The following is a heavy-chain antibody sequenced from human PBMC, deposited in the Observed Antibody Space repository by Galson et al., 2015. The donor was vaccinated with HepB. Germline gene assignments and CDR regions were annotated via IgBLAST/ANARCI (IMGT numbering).Heavy chain of an antibody. CDR1: GFTFSSYG. CDR3: ARGFQLVLSGLDY. J-gene: IGHJ4*02. D-gene: IGHD6-13*01. CDR2: ISYDGSNK. V-gene: IGHV3-30*19. Sequence: SLRLSCAASGFTFSSYGMHWVRQAPGKGLEWVAVISYDGSNKYYADSVKGRFTISRDNSKNTLYLQMNSLRAEDTAVYYCARGFQLVLSGLDYWGQGTLVTVSS.